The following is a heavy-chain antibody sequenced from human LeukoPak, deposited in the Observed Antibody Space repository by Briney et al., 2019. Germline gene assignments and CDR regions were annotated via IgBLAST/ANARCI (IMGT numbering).Heavy chain of an antibody. CDR3: AKVFVGREFVY. D-gene: IGHD5-24*01. V-gene: IGHV3-30*18. CDR2: ISYDGSNK. Sequence: GRSLRLSCAASGFTFSSYDMHWVRQAPGKGLEWVAVISYDGSNKYYADSVKGRFTISRDNSKNTLYLQMNSLRAEDTAVYYCAKVFVGREFVYWGQGTLVTVSS. CDR1: GFTFSSYD. J-gene: IGHJ4*02.